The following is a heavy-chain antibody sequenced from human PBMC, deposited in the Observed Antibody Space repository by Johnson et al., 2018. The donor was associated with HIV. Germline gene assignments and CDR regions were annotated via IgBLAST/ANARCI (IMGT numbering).Heavy chain of an antibody. CDR1: GFTFDDYA. J-gene: IGHJ3*02. Sequence: VQLVESGGVVVQPGGSLRLSCAASGFTFDDYAMHWVRQAPGKGLEWVSLISWDGGSTYYADSVKGRFTISRANSKNTVYLEMNSLRAEDTAVYYCVKGVGGAEEVFEIWGQGTMVTVSS. CDR3: VKGVGGAEEVFEI. CDR2: ISWDGGST. V-gene: IGHV3-43D*03. D-gene: IGHD1-26*01.